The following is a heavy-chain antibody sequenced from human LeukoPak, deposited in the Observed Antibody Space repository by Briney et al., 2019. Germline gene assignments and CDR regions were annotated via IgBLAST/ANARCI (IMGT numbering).Heavy chain of an antibody. Sequence: ASVKVPCKASGYTFTSYYMHWVRQAPGQGLEWMGIINPSGGSTSYAQKFQGRVTMTRDTSTSTVYMELSSLRSEDTAVYYCLRGNSGYQYFDYWGQGTLVTVSS. J-gene: IGHJ4*02. CDR3: LRGNSGYQYFDY. V-gene: IGHV1-46*01. D-gene: IGHD5-12*01. CDR2: INPSGGST. CDR1: GYTFTSYY.